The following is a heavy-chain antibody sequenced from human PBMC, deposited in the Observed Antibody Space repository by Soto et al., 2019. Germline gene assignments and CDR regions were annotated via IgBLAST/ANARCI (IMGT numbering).Heavy chain of an antibody. CDR3: ASSRVVTTYFDY. J-gene: IGHJ4*02. CDR2: IYNSGST. D-gene: IGHD2-21*02. CDR1: GGSISSSSYY. V-gene: IGHV4-39*07. Sequence: SETLSLTCTVSGGSISSSSYYWGWIRQPPGKGLEWIGYIYNSGSTFYNPSLKSRLTISVDRSKNQLSLQLNSVTAADTAVYYCASSRVVTTYFDYWGQGTLVTVSS.